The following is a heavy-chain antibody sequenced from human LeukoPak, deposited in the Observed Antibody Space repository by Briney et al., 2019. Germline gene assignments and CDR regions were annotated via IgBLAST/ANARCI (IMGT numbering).Heavy chain of an antibody. D-gene: IGHD1-26*01. V-gene: IGHV4-39*01. J-gene: IGHJ4*02. Sequence: SETQSLTCTVSGASISGSGYYWGWIRQPPGKGLEWIGSIYSSGSTYYNASLQSRVTISIETSKNQISLRLNSVTAADTAMYYCAKSGGYGLIDYWGQGTLVTVSS. CDR3: AKSGGYGLIDY. CDR2: IYSSGST. CDR1: GASISGSGYY.